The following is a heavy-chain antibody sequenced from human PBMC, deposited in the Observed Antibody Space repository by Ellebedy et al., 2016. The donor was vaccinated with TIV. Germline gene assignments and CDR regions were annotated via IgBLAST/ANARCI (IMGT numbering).Heavy chain of an antibody. D-gene: IGHD4-23*01. V-gene: IGHV3-48*01. CDR3: ARDPVGVGPPFDN. J-gene: IGHJ3*02. CDR2: ISSSGSTI. CDR1: GFTFSTYD. Sequence: PGGSLRLSCAASGFTFSTYDMNWARQAPGKGLEWVAHISSSGSTIYYADSVKGRFTISRDNANNSLYLQMNSLRAEDTAVYYCARDPVGVGPPFDNWGQGTMVTVSS.